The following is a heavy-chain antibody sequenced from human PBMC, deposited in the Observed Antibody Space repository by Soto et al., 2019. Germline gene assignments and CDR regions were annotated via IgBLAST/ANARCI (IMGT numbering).Heavy chain of an antibody. CDR2: IKSNTDGGTT. CDR3: TLGLVGSTTNS. D-gene: IGHD1-26*01. V-gene: IGHV3-15*07. J-gene: IGHJ4*02. Sequence: GGSLRLSCAASGFSFINAWMNWVRQSPGKGLEWVGRIKSNTDGGTTEYAAPLKDRFTISRDDSKSTVYLEMSSLKTEDTAVYYCTLGLVGSTTNSWGQGTLVTVSS. CDR1: GFSFINAW.